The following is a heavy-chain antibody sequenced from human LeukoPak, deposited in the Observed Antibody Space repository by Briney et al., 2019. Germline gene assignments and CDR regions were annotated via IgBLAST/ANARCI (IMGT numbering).Heavy chain of an antibody. Sequence: GGSLRLSCAASGFTVSSNYMSWVRQAPGKGLEWISIIYTGGTTYYADSVKGRFTISRDTSKNTLYLQMNSLRVEDTAVHYCARNSAFDYWGQGTLVTVSS. D-gene: IGHD1-1*01. J-gene: IGHJ4*02. CDR1: GFTVSSNY. V-gene: IGHV3-53*01. CDR3: ARNSAFDY. CDR2: IYTGGTT.